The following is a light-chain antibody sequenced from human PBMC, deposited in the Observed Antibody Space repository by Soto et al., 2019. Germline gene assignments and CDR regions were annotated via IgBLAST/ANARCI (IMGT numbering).Light chain of an antibody. CDR2: DAS. CDR3: QQRSNCPLT. V-gene: IGKV3-11*01. CDR1: QRVTSY. Sequence: EIVLTQSPATLSLSPGERATLSCRASQRVTSYLAWYEQKPGQAHRLLMSDASNMATVIPARFSRSGSGTDFTLTSSSLKPEDFAVYYCQQRSNCPLTFGGGTKVEIK. J-gene: IGKJ4*01.